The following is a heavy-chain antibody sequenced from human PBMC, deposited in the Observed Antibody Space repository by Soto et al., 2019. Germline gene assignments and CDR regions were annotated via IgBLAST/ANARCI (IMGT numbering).Heavy chain of an antibody. CDR2: VYYSGST. CDR3: ASGLLWFGELSPFAY. D-gene: IGHD3-10*01. CDR1: GGSISSGGYY. J-gene: IGHJ4*02. Sequence: PSETLSLTCTVSGGSISSGGYYWSWIRQHPGKGLEWIGYVYYSGSTYYNPSLKSRVTISVDTSKNQFSLKLSSVTAADTAVYYCASGLLWFGELSPFAYWGQGTLVTVSS. V-gene: IGHV4-31*03.